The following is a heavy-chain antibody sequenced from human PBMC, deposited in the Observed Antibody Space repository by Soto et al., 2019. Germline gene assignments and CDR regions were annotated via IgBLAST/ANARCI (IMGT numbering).Heavy chain of an antibody. V-gene: IGHV1-46*03. D-gene: IGHD3-22*01. Sequence: ASVKVSCKASGYTFTSYYMHWVRQAPGQGLEWMGIINPSGGSTSYAQKFQGRVTMTRDTSTSTVYMELSSLRSEDTAVYYCARDLSPSPNTMIVGEMGYWGQGTLVTVSS. CDR1: GYTFTSYY. J-gene: IGHJ4*02. CDR3: ARDLSPSPNTMIVGEMGY. CDR2: INPSGGST.